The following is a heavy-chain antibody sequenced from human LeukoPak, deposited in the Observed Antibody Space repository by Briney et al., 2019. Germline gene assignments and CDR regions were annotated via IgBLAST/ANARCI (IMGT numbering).Heavy chain of an antibody. Sequence: GASVKVSCKASGGTFSSYAISWVRQAPGQGLEWMGGIIPIFGTANYAQKFQGRVTITADESTSTAYMELSSLRSEDTAVYYCARGGYYDSSGYKIPNNWFDPWGQGTLVTVSS. J-gene: IGHJ5*02. V-gene: IGHV1-69*13. D-gene: IGHD3-22*01. CDR1: GGTFSSYA. CDR2: IIPIFGTA. CDR3: ARGGYYDSSGYKIPNNWFDP.